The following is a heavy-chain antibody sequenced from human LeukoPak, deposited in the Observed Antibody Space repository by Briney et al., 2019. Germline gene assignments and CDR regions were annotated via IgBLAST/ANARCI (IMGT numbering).Heavy chain of an antibody. CDR3: ARTNYYDSSGYQGAGTYYYGMDV. J-gene: IGHJ6*02. V-gene: IGHV1-69*06. CDR1: GGTFSSYG. Sequence: ASVKVSCKASGGTFSSYGISWVRQAPGQGLEWMGRIIPIFGTANYAQKFQGRVTITADKFRSTAYMEVSSLRSEDTAVYYCARTNYYDSSGYQGAGTYYYGMDVWGQGTTVTVSS. CDR2: IIPIFGTA. D-gene: IGHD3-22*01.